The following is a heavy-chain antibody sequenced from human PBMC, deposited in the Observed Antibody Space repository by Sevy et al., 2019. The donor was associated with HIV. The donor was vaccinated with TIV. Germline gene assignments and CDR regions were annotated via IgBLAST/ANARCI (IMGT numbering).Heavy chain of an antibody. CDR3: AKRKGLRYYYYGMDV. CDR2: IKSKTDGGTT. J-gene: IGHJ6*02. CDR1: GFTFSNAW. V-gene: IGHV3-15*07. D-gene: IGHD3-16*01. Sequence: GGSLRLSCAASGFTFSNAWMNWVRQAPGKGLEWVGRIKSKTDGGTTDYAAPVKGRFTISRDDSKNTLYLQMNSLKTEDTAVYYCAKRKGLRYYYYGMDVWGQGTTVTVSS.